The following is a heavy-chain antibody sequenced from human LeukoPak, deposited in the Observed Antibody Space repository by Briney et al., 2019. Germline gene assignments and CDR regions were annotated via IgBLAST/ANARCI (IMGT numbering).Heavy chain of an antibody. CDR3: AKASHYDNSGYQYYFDY. V-gene: IGHV3-23*01. Sequence: GGSLRLSCAASGFTFSSYAMSWVRQAPGKGLNWVSAISSSGGSTYYADSVKGRFTISRDNSKNTLYLQVNSLRAEDTAVYYCAKASHYDNSGYQYYFDYWGQGTLVTVSS. CDR1: GFTFSSYA. CDR2: ISSSGGST. D-gene: IGHD3-22*01. J-gene: IGHJ4*02.